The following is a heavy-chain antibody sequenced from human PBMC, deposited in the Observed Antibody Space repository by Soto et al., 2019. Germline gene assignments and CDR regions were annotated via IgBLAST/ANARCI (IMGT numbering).Heavy chain of an antibody. CDR2: ISSGSTI. J-gene: IGHJ4*02. V-gene: IGHV3-48*03. CDR3: ASPPGAVIENY. Sequence: GGSLRLSCAASGFTFSSYEMNWVRQAPGKGLEWVSYISSGSTIYYADSVKGRFTISRDNAKNSLYLQMNSLRAEDTAVYYCASPPGAVIENYWGQGTLVTVSS. CDR1: GFTFSSYE.